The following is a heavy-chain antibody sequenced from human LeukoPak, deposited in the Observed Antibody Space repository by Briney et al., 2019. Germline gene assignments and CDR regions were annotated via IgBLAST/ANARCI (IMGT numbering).Heavy chain of an antibody. CDR2: ISYNGSNK. V-gene: IGHV3-30*04. D-gene: IGHD4-17*01. CDR3: AKDSRPTTVTFDY. Sequence: PGGALRLSCAASGVTFSSYAMIWVRQAPGKGLEGGAAISYNGSNKYYADSVKGRCTISRDNSKNTLYLQMNSLRAEDTAVYYCAKDSRPTTVTFDYWGQGTLVTVSS. CDR1: GVTFSSYA. J-gene: IGHJ4*02.